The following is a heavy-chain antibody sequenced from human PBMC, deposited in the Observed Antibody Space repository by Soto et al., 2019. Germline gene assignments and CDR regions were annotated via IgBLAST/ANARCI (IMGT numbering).Heavy chain of an antibody. CDR1: GYTFSTYG. CDR3: ARVGYIGVPSIDGGNWLDP. Sequence: ASVKVSCKASGYTFSTYGLTWVRQAPGQGLEWMGWISGYNGNTNYAQKFQGRVTMTTDTSTSTAYMELRSLRSDDTAVYYCARVGYIGVPSIDGGNWLDPWGQGTPVTVSS. J-gene: IGHJ5*02. D-gene: IGHD6-19*01. V-gene: IGHV1-18*01. CDR2: ISGYNGNT.